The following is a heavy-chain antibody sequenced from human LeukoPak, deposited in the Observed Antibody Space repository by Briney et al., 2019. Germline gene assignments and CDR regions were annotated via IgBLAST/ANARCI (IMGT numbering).Heavy chain of an antibody. Sequence: GGPLRLSCAASGFTFSDYYMSWIRQAPGKGLEWVSYISSSGSTIYYADSVKGRFTISRDNAKNSLYLQMNSLRAEDTAVYYCARGSCSSTSCYITDYWGQGTLVTVSS. CDR3: ARGSCSSTSCYITDY. D-gene: IGHD2-2*02. CDR2: ISSSGSTI. CDR1: GFTFSDYY. V-gene: IGHV3-11*04. J-gene: IGHJ4*02.